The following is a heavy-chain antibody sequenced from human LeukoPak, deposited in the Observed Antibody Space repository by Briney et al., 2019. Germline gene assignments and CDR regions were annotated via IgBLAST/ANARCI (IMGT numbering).Heavy chain of an antibody. D-gene: IGHD3-3*01. V-gene: IGHV4-39*01. Sequence: SQTLSLTCTVSGGSISSSSYYWGWIRQPPGKGLEWIGSIYYSGSTYYNPSLKSRVTISVDTSKNQFSLKLSSVTAADTAVYYCASQFVYYDFWSGYYRGGEYYFDYWGQGTLVTVSS. CDR3: ASQFVYYDFWSGYYRGGEYYFDY. CDR2: IYYSGST. CDR1: GGSISSSSYY. J-gene: IGHJ4*02.